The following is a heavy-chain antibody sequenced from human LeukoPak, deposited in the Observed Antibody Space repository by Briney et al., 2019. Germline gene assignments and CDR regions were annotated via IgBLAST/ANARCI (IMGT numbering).Heavy chain of an antibody. CDR3: AKDLSWFGDRGY. Sequence: GGSLRLSCAASGFTFSTYAMNWVRQAPGKGLEWVAVISYDGRQNYYADSVKGRFTISRDNSKNTLYLQMNSLRAEDTAVYYCAKDLSWFGDRGYWGQGTLVTVSS. J-gene: IGHJ4*02. CDR1: GFTFSTYA. D-gene: IGHD3-10*01. CDR2: ISYDGRQN. V-gene: IGHV3-30*04.